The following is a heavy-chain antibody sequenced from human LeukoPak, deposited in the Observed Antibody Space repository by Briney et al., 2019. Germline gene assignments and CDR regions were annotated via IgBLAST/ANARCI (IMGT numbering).Heavy chain of an antibody. CDR3: ARAKALKGWDPFDY. V-gene: IGHV4-59*01. Sequence: PSETLSLTCTVSGGSISSYYWSWIRQPPGKGLEWIGYIYYSGSTNYNPSLKSRVTISVDTSKNQFSLKLSSVTAADTAVYYCARAKALKGWDPFDYWGQGTLVTVSS. J-gene: IGHJ4*02. CDR1: GGSISSYY. D-gene: IGHD6-19*01. CDR2: IYYSGST.